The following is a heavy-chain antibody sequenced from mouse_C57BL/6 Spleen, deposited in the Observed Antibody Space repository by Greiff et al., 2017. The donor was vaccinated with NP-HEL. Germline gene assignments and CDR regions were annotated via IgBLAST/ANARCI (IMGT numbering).Heavy chain of an antibody. D-gene: IGHD1-1*01. V-gene: IGHV1-59*01. Sequence: QVQLQQPGAELVRPGTSVKLSCKASGYTFTSYWMHWVKQRPGQGLEWIGVIDPSDSYTNYNQKFKGKATLTVDTSSSTAYMQLSSLTSEDSAVYYCARRVVATEYFDYWGQGTTLTVSS. CDR1: GYTFTSYW. CDR3: ARRVVATEYFDY. J-gene: IGHJ2*01. CDR2: IDPSDSYT.